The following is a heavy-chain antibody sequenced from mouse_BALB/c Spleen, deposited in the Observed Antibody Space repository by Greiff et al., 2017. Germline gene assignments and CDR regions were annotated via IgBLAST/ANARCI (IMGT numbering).Heavy chain of an antibody. D-gene: IGHD2-4*01. CDR2: ISTYYGDA. CDR3: ARGLRGSAY. Sequence: QVQLQQSGAELVRPGVSVKISCKGSGYTFTDYAMHWVKQSHAKSLEWIGVISTYYGDASYNQKFKGKATMTVDKSSSTAYMELARLTSEDSAIYYCARGLRGSAYWGQGTLVTVSA. J-gene: IGHJ3*01. V-gene: IGHV1S137*01. CDR1: GYTFTDYA.